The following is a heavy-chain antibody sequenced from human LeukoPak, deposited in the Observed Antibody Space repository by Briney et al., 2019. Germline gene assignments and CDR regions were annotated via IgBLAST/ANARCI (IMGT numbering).Heavy chain of an antibody. V-gene: IGHV1-8*01. CDR1: GYTFTSYD. CDR2: MNPNSGNT. Sequence: GASVKVSCKASGYTFTSYDINWVRQATGQGLEWMGWMNPNSGNTGYAQKFQGRVTMTRNTSISTAYMELSSLRSEDTAVYYGARVPLGEYWRGFDPWGQGTLVTVSS. CDR3: ARVPLGEYWRGFDP. D-gene: IGHD2/OR15-2a*01. J-gene: IGHJ5*02.